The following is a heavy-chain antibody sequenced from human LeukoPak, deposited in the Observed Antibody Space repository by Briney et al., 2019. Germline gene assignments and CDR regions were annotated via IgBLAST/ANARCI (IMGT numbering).Heavy chain of an antibody. CDR2: ISAYNGNT. CDR3: ARDSNTYYYGSGSPTYYYYYGMDV. Sequence: ASVKVSCKASGYTFTSYGISWVRQAPGQGLEWMGWISAYNGNTNYAQKLQGRVTMTTDTPTSTAYMELRSLRSDDTAVYYCARDSNTYYYGSGSPTYYYYYGMDVWGQGTTVTVSS. J-gene: IGHJ6*02. CDR1: GYTFTSYG. V-gene: IGHV1-18*01. D-gene: IGHD3-10*01.